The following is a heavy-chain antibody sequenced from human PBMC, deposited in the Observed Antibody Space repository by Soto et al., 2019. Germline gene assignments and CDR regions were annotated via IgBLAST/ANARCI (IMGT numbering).Heavy chain of an antibody. CDR1: GGSFSGYY. CDR2: INHSGST. J-gene: IGHJ4*02. Sequence: PSETLSLTCAVYGGSFSGYYWSWIRQPPGKGLEWIGEINHSGSTNYNPSLKSRVTISVDTSKNQFSLKLSSVTAADTAVYYCARQVGFGDSIDYWGQGTLVTVSS. V-gene: IGHV4-34*01. CDR3: ARQVGFGDSIDY. D-gene: IGHD3-10*01.